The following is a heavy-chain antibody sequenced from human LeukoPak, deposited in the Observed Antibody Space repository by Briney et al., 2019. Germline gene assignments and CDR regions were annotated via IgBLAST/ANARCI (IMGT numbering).Heavy chain of an antibody. CDR2: ISIISSTL. V-gene: IGHV3-48*04. CDR3: ARGAEYSSSSELDY. Sequence: AGSLSLSCAASGFTFSSYSMNWVRQAPGKELEWVSYISIISSTLYYAESVKGRFTISRDNAKNSLYLQMNSLRAEDTAVYYCARGAEYSSSSELDYWGQGTLVTVS. CDR1: GFTFSSYS. J-gene: IGHJ4*02. D-gene: IGHD6-6*01.